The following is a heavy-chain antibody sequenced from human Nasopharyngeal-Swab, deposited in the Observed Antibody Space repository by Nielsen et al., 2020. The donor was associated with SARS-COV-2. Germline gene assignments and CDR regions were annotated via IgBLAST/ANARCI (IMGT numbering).Heavy chain of an antibody. J-gene: IGHJ4*02. CDR1: GFTFSSYS. D-gene: IGHD3-10*01. Sequence: GGSLRLSCAASGFTFSSYSMNWVRQAPGKGLEWVSSISSSSSYIYYADSVKGRFTISRDNAKNSLYLQMNSLRAEDTAVYYCARDREFGELWGYWGQGTLVTVSP. V-gene: IGHV3-21*01. CDR2: ISSSSSYI. CDR3: ARDREFGELWGY.